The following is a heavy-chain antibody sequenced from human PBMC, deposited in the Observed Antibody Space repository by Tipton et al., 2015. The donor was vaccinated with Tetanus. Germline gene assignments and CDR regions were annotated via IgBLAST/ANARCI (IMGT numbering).Heavy chain of an antibody. CDR1: GGSITNYY. CDR3: AKHRYTGSEGHDAFDI. Sequence: TLSLTCTVSGGSITNYYWSWVRQSPGKGLEWIGYVYYRGGTIASPSLKSRVTMSVDTSKNQFSLKLSSVTAADAAVYFCAKHRYTGSEGHDAFDIWGRGTVVTVSS. D-gene: IGHD5-12*01. V-gene: IGHV4-59*01. CDR2: VYYRGGT. J-gene: IGHJ3*02.